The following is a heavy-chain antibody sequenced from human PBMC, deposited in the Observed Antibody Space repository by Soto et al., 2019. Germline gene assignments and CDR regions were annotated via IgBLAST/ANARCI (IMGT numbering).Heavy chain of an antibody. V-gene: IGHV3-21*01. D-gene: IGHD6-13*01. CDR3: ARGSHSTTWYGGQFDY. CDR1: GFTFSNAW. CDR2: VSSSSTYI. J-gene: IGHJ4*02. Sequence: EVQLVESGGGLVKPGGSLTVSCAASGFTFSNAWMSWVRQAPGKGLEWVSSVSSSSTYIYYADSVKGRFTISRDNAKNSLYLQMNSLRAEDTAIYYCARGSHSTTWYGGQFDYWGQGTLVTVSS.